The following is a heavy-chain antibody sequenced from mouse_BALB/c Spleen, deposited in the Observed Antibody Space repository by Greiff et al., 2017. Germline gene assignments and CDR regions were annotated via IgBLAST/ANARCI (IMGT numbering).Heavy chain of an antibody. J-gene: IGHJ2*01. CDR3: ARENYRIYFDY. D-gene: IGHD2-14*01. V-gene: IGHV3-5*02. CDR2: IYYSGTI. CDR1: GISITTGNYR. Sequence: EVKLVESGPGLVKPSQTVSLTCTVTGISITTGNYRWSWIRQFPGNKLEWIGYIYYSGTITYNPSLTSRTTITRDTSKNQFFLEMNSLTAEDTATYYCARENYRIYFDYWGQGTTLTVSS.